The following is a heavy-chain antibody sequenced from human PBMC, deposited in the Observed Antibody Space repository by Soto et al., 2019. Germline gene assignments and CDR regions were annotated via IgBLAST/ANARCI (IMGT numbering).Heavy chain of an antibody. V-gene: IGHV3-15*07. CDR2: IKSKTDGGTT. CDR1: GFTFSNAW. D-gene: IGHD5-12*01. J-gene: IGHJ4*02. Sequence: GGSLRLSCAASGFTFSNAWMNWVRQAPGKGLEWVGRIKSKTDGGTTDYAAPVKGRFTISRDDSKNTLYLQMNSLKTEDTAVYYCTTERWLQSPYYFDYWGQGTLVTVSS. CDR3: TTERWLQSPYYFDY.